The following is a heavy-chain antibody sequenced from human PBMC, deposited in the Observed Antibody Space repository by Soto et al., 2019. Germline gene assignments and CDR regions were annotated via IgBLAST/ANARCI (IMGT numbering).Heavy chain of an antibody. J-gene: IGHJ4*02. Sequence: SETLSLTCTVSGDSVSSGGYYWSWIRQPPGKGLEWITYIHYTGITSYNPSLKSRVTISVDTSKNRFSLTLSSVTAADTAVYHCARLIWHDYYDSSGYKGGFDFWGQGTLVTVSS. CDR3: ARLIWHDYYDSSGYKGGFDF. CDR1: GDSVSSGGYY. V-gene: IGHV4-61*08. D-gene: IGHD3-22*01. CDR2: IHYTGIT.